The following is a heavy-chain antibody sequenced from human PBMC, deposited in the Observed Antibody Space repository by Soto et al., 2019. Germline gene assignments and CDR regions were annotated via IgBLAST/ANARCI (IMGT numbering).Heavy chain of an antibody. CDR2: IKSKTDGGTT. J-gene: IGHJ2*01. V-gene: IGHV3-15*01. CDR3: TTCSARLRNYWYFDL. Sequence: EVQLVESGGGLVKPGGSLRLSCAASGFTFSNAWMSWVRQAPGKGLEWVGRIKSKTDGGTTDYAAPVKGRFTISRDDSKNTLYLQMNSLKTEDTAVYYCTTCSARLRNYWYFDLWGRGTLVTVSS. D-gene: IGHD2-15*01. CDR1: GFTFSNAW.